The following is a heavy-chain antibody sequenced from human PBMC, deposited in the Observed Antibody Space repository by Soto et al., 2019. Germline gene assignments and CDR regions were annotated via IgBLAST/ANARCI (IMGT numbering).Heavy chain of an antibody. CDR2: ISGSGGST. V-gene: IGHV3-23*01. Sequence: GGSLRLSCAASGFTFSSYAMSWVRQAPGKGLEWVSAISGSGGSTYYADSVKGRFTISRDNSKNTLYLQMNSLRAEDTAVYYCATGFLEWLSNDVGVIYWGQGTLVTVSS. J-gene: IGHJ4*02. CDR3: ATGFLEWLSNDVGVIY. CDR1: GFTFSSYA. D-gene: IGHD3-3*01.